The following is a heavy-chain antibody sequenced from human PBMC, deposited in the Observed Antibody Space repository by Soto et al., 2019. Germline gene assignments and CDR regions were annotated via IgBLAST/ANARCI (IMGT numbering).Heavy chain of an antibody. Sequence: QVQLVQSGAEVKKPGASVKVSCKASGYTFTNYNIIWVRQAPGQGLEWMGWITTYYGNTNYAQKLQGRVIMTTDTSTSTAYMELRSLRSDDTAVYSCARSIDYWGQGTLVTVSS. CDR3: ARSIDY. CDR1: GYTFTNYN. V-gene: IGHV1-18*01. J-gene: IGHJ4*02. CDR2: ITTYYGNT.